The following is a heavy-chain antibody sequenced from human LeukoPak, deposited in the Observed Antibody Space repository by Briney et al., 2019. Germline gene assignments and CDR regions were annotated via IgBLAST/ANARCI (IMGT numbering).Heavy chain of an antibody. CDR3: ARVPAITMIVVVKGYYYYGMDV. CDR2: INPNSGGT. CDR1: GYTFTGYY. Sequence: GASVKVSCKASGYTFTGYYMHWVRQAPGQGLERMGWINPNSGGTNYAQKFQGRVTMTRDTSISTAYMELSRLRSDGTAVYYCARVPAITMIVVVKGYYYYGMDVWGQGTTVTVSS. J-gene: IGHJ6*02. V-gene: IGHV1-2*02. D-gene: IGHD3-22*01.